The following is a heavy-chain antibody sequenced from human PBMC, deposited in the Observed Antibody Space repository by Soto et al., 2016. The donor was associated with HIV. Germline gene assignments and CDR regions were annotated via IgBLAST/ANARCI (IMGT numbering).Heavy chain of an antibody. CDR2: IYGGGST. V-gene: IGHV3-66*01. Sequence: EMQLVESGETWSSLGSLRLSCVVSGSTVNSDYMSWVRQPPGKGLEWVSLIYGGGSTSYADSVKGRFTISRDKSKSTVYLQMNSLRVEDTAVYYCALGRFQYIWGQGTLVTVSS. CDR3: ALGRFQYI. J-gene: IGHJ1*01. D-gene: IGHD3-3*01. CDR1: GSTVNSDY.